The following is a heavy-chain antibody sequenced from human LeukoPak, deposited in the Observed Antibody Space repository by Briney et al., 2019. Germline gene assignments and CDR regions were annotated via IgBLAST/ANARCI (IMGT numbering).Heavy chain of an antibody. CDR2: IPYDGSNK. J-gene: IGHJ6*02. CDR3: AKDIVVVPAAIGYYYYYGMDV. CDR1: GFTFSSYG. D-gene: IGHD2-2*01. V-gene: IGHV3-30*18. Sequence: GRSLRLSCAASGFTFSSYGIHWVRQAPGKGLEWVAVIPYDGSNKYYADSVRGRFTISRDNSKNTLYLQMNSLRAEDTAVYYCAKDIVVVPAAIGYYYYYGMDVWGQGTTVTVSS.